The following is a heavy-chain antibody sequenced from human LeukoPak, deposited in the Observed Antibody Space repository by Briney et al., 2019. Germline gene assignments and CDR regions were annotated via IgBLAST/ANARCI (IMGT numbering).Heavy chain of an antibody. CDR1: GGSISSGNYY. V-gene: IGHV4-61*01. CDR3: ARTTEGGYSYGYFYYYYMDV. J-gene: IGHJ6*03. Sequence: SQTLSLTCTVSGGSISSGNYYWSWIRQPPGKGLEWIGYIYYSGSTNYKSSLKSRVTISVDTSKNQFPLKLSSVTAADTAVYYCARTTEGGYSYGYFYYYYMDVWGKGTTVTISS. D-gene: IGHD5-18*01. CDR2: IYYSGST.